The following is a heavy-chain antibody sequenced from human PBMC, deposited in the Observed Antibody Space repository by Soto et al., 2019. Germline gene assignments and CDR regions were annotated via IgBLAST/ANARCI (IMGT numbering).Heavy chain of an antibody. CDR2: IYYSGST. CDR3: ARDGCSGGSCYSSHWFDP. D-gene: IGHD2-15*01. CDR1: GGSISSSSYY. V-gene: IGHV4-39*02. J-gene: IGHJ5*02. Sequence: QLQLQESGPGLVKPSETLSLTCTVSGGSISSSSYYWGWIRQPPGKGLEWIGSIYYSGSTYYNPSLKSRVTISVDTCKSQFSLKLSSVTAADTAVYYCARDGCSGGSCYSSHWFDPWGQGTLVTVSS.